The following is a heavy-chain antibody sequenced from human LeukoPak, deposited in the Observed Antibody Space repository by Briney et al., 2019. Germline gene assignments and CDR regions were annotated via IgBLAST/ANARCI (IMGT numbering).Heavy chain of an antibody. Sequence: GGSLRLSCAASGFTFSGYYMSWIRQAPGKGLEWVSYISSRGSSIYYADSVKGRFTISRDNAKNSLYLQMNSLRAEDTAVYYCAREDTPYYYDSSGYYGYWGQGTLVTVSS. V-gene: IGHV3-11*01. D-gene: IGHD3-22*01. CDR1: GFTFSGYY. CDR3: AREDTPYYYDSSGYYGY. J-gene: IGHJ4*02. CDR2: ISSRGSSI.